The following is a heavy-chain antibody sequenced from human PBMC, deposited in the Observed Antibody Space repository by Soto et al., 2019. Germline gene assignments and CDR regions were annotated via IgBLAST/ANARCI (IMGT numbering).Heavy chain of an antibody. CDR3: VRHASKTVSGRAPFDH. J-gene: IGHJ4*02. CDR1: VYGFTTKW. CDR2: GDPSDSYT. D-gene: IGHD1-1*01. V-gene: IGHV5-10-1*01. Sequence: GESRKISCQDSVYGFTTKWISWVRQMPEKDLEWVGRGDPSDSYTDYSASFRGHVIISVDRSVITAYLELVSLKASESAIYYCVRHASKTVSGRAPFDHPGTGSMVTVAS.